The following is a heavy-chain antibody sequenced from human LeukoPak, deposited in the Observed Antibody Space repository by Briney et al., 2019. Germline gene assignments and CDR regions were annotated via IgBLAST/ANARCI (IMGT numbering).Heavy chain of an antibody. V-gene: IGHV3-74*01. CDR3: ARGRPHGNDY. D-gene: IGHD4-23*01. J-gene: IGHJ4*02. CDR1: VFTFSSYW. Sequence: GGCLRLSCAASVFTFSSYWMNWVRQAPGKGLVWVSRIASDGSSTTYADSVKGRFSISRDNAKNTLYLQMNSLRVEDTAVYYCARGRPHGNDYWGQGTLVTVSS. CDR2: IASDGSST.